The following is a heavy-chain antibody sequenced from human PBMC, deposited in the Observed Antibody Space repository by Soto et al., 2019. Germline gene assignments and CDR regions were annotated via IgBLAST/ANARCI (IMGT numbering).Heavy chain of an antibody. D-gene: IGHD3-10*01. J-gene: IGHJ4*02. CDR2: ISGSGDSP. CDR1: GFTFSVYA. V-gene: IGHV3-23*01. Sequence: EVRLLESGGGLVQPGGSLRLSCAASGFTFSVYAMSWVRQAPGKGLEWGSGISGSGDSPHYADSVKGRFTVSRDNSKSMLYLQTNSLRAEDTAIYYCAKALYGGFTYWGQGTLVTVSS. CDR3: AKALYGGFTY.